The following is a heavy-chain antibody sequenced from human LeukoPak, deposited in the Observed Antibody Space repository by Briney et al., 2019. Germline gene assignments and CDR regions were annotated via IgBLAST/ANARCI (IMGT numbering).Heavy chain of an antibody. CDR2: LNTTTGNP. Sequence: ASVKIFCKASGYTFTSYAMNWVRHAPGQGLEWMAWLNTTTGNPTYAQGFTGRFVFSLDTSVSTAYLQISSLKAEDTAVYYCARTIQAKIAKLSYWGQGTLVTVSS. CDR1: GYTFTSYA. CDR3: ARTIQAKIAKLSY. J-gene: IGHJ4*02. V-gene: IGHV7-4-1*02. D-gene: IGHD6-13*01.